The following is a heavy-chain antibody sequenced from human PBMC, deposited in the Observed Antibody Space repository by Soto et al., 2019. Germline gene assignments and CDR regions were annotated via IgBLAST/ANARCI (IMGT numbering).Heavy chain of an antibody. CDR1: GFTFNDFE. Sequence: VQLLESGGGLVQPGGSLRISCGVSGFTFNDFEMNWVRQAPGKGLEWLAYIDGSGTTKKYADSVRGRFTISRDNPNNSLFLQMSSLSAADTAIYYCARGFGRFNYWGQGTLVSVSS. V-gene: IGHV3-48*03. J-gene: IGHJ4*02. CDR2: IDGSGTTK. D-gene: IGHD3-10*01. CDR3: ARGFGRFNY.